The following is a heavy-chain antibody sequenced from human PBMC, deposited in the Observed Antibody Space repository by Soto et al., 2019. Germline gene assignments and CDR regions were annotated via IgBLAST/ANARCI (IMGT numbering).Heavy chain of an antibody. V-gene: IGHV3-74*01. D-gene: IGHD3-10*01. J-gene: IGHJ6*04. Sequence: GGSLRLSCAASGFTFSSYWMHWVRQAPGKGLVWVSRINSDGSSTSYADSVKGRFTISRDNAKNTLYLQMNSLRAEDTAVYYCARDDDELLWFGTYYHDVWGKGTTVTVSS. CDR1: GFTFSSYW. CDR2: INSDGSST. CDR3: ARDDDELLWFGTYYHDV.